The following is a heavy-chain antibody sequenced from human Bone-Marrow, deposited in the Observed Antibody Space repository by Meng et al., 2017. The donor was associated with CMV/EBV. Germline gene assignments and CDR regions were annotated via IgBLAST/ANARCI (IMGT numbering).Heavy chain of an antibody. J-gene: IGHJ3*02. D-gene: IGHD2-2*01. Sequence: SVKVSCKASGGTFSSYAISWVRQAPGQGLEWMGGIIPIFGTANYAQKFQGRVTITTDESTSTAYMELSSLRSEDTAVYYCARERERYCSSTSCYGNAFEIWGQGTRVTVSS. CDR2: IIPIFGTA. V-gene: IGHV1-69*05. CDR1: GGTFSSYA. CDR3: ARERERYCSSTSCYGNAFEI.